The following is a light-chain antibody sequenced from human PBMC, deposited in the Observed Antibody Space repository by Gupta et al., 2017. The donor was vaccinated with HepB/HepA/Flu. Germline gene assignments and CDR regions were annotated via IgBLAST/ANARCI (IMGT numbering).Light chain of an antibody. Sequence: QSVLPQPPSVSGAPAQRVTMSCTGCSSNIGADFDVHWYQHVPGTAPKLLMYGNNNRPSGVPERFFGSKSGTSASLAITGLQAEDEADYYGQSYDNSLIGAVFGGGTKLTVL. CDR2: GNN. CDR1: SSNIGADFD. J-gene: IGLJ2*01. CDR3: QSYDNSLIGAV. V-gene: IGLV1-40*01.